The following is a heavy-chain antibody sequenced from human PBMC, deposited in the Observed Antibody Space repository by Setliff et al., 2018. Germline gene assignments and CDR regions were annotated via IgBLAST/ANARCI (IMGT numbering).Heavy chain of an antibody. J-gene: IGHJ6*03. CDR2: VYHSGGT. Sequence: PSETLSLTCTVSGGSISSGSDYWAWIRQPPGKGLEWLGTVYHSGGTYYNPSLKSRVTMSVDTSKNQLSLKLTSVTAADTAVYYCARHVGSRSRGYNYYYYYMDVWGKGTTVTVSS. V-gene: IGHV4-39*01. CDR1: GGSISSGSDY. CDR3: ARHVGSRSRGYNYYYYYMDV. D-gene: IGHD3-10*01.